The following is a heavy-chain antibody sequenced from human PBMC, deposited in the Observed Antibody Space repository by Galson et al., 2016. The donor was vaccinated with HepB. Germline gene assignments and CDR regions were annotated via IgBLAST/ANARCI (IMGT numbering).Heavy chain of an antibody. CDR3: AKDLDIVVVPSAIDY. CDR2: ISGSGDRR. J-gene: IGHJ4*02. D-gene: IGHD2-2*01. Sequence: SLRLSCAASGFTFSRYAMSWVRQAPGKGLEWVSVISGSGDRRYYADSVKGQFIISRDNSKNTVYLQMNSLRVEDTAVYYCAKDLDIVVVPSAIDYWGQGTLVTVSS. V-gene: IGHV3-23*01. CDR1: GFTFSRYA.